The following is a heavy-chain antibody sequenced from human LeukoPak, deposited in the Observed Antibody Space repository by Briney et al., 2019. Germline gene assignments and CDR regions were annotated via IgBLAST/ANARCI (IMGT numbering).Heavy chain of an antibody. J-gene: IGHJ3*01. CDR1: GFTVSSIY. Sequence: PGGSLRLSCAASGFTVSSIYMSWVRQAPGKGLQWVSLIYSGGGTYYADSVKGRFTISRDNSKSTVYLQMNSLRAEDTAVYHCAKDSVRGYSGYGNDGFDVWGQGTMVTVSS. V-gene: IGHV3-53*01. D-gene: IGHD5-12*01. CDR3: AKDSVRGYSGYGNDGFDV. CDR2: IYSGGGT.